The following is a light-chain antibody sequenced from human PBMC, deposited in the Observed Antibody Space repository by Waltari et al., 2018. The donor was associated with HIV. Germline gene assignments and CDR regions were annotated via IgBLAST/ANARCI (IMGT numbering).Light chain of an antibody. V-gene: IGLV2-11*01. J-gene: IGLJ2*01. CDR3: CSYAGSYTVV. Sequence: QSALTQPRSVSGSPGQSVTISCTGTSSDVGRYNHVSWYQQHPGKAPKLMIYDVSKRPSGVPDRFSGSKSGNTASLTISGLQAEDEADYYCCSYAGSYTVVFGGGTKLTVL. CDR1: SSDVGRYNH. CDR2: DVS.